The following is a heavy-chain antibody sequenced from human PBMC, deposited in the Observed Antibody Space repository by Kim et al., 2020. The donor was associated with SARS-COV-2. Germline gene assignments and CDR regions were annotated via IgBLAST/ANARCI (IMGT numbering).Heavy chain of an antibody. CDR3: ARGGNTYYDGSGSYYYFDY. CDR1: GYTFTSHY. V-gene: IGHV1-46*01. J-gene: IGHJ4*01. Sequence: ASVKVSCKASGYTFTSHYIHWVRQAPGQGLEWIGMMNPSGGNTNFAQNFQGRVTMTRDTSTSTVYMELRSLSSKDTALYYCARGGNTYYDGSGSYYYFDY. D-gene: IGHD3-10*01. CDR2: MNPSGGNT.